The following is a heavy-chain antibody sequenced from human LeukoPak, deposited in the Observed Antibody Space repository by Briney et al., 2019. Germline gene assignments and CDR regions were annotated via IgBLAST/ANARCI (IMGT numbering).Heavy chain of an antibody. J-gene: IGHJ6*03. CDR3: ARDRKYYYHMDV. V-gene: IGHV3-21*01. CDR1: GFTFSSYS. Sequence: PGGSLRLSCAASGFTFSSYSMNWVRQAPGKGLEWVSSISSSSSYIYYADSVKGRFTISRDNAKNSLYLQMNSLRAEDTAVYYCARDRKYYYHMDVWGKGTTVTVSS. D-gene: IGHD1-14*01. CDR2: ISSSSSYI.